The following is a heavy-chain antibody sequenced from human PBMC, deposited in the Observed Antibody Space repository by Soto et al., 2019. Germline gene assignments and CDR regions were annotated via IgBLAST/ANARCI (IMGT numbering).Heavy chain of an antibody. Sequence: QVQLVQSGAEVKKPGASVKVSCKASGYTFSSYAIIWVRQAPGQGLEWMGWISAYTGNTNYAQTLQGRVTLTTDTFTITAYIELRSLRSNDTAVHHCARGILPRGAHHVGFGPWGQGTLVTVSS. CDR3: ARGILPRGAHHVGFGP. CDR2: ISAYTGNT. V-gene: IGHV1-18*01. J-gene: IGHJ5*02. CDR1: GYTFSSYA. D-gene: IGHD3-10*01.